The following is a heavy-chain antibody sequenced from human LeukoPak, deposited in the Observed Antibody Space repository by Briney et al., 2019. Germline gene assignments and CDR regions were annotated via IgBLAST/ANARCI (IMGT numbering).Heavy chain of an antibody. CDR1: GGSFSGYY. CDR2: INHSGST. Sequence: SETLSLTGAVYGGSFSGYYWSWIRQPPGKGLEWIGEINHSGSTNYNPSLKSRVTISVDTSKNQFSLKLSSVTAAGTAVYYCARAGVAGTQYFQHWGQGTLVTVSS. D-gene: IGHD6-19*01. V-gene: IGHV4-34*01. CDR3: ARAGVAGTQYFQH. J-gene: IGHJ1*01.